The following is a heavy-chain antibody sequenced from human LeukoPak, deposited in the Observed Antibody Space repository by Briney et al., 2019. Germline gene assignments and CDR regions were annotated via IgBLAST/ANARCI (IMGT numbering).Heavy chain of an antibody. CDR3: ATFSSGRS. CDR1: GYTFTDYY. J-gene: IGHJ4*02. Sequence: EASVKVSCKASGYTFTDYYVHWVRQAPGQGLEWMGWINPNSGGTNFAQKFQGRVTMTRDTSINTAYMDLSSLRSDDTAVYYCATFSSGRSWGQGTLVTVSS. D-gene: IGHD6-19*01. CDR2: INPNSGGT. V-gene: IGHV1-2*02.